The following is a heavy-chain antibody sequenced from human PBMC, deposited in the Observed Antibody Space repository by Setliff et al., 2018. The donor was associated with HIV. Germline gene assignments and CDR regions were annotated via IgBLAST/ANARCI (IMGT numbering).Heavy chain of an antibody. D-gene: IGHD3-3*01. Sequence: SETLSLTCTVSGGSISSNSYFWGWIRQPPGKGLEWIGSIYYSGSTYYNPSLKSRVTISVDTPKNQFSLKLSSVTAADTAIYYCARVPRITTLRNAFDIWGQGTMVTVSS. V-gene: IGHV4-39*07. CDR3: ARVPRITTLRNAFDI. J-gene: IGHJ3*02. CDR1: GGSISSNSYF. CDR2: IYYSGST.